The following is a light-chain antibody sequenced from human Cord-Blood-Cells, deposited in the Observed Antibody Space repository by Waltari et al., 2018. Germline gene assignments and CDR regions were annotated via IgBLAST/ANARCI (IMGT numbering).Light chain of an antibody. CDR3: QQFNSYPIT. J-gene: IGKJ5*01. V-gene: IGKV1-13*02. Sequence: GDRVTITCRASQGISSALAWYQQKPGKAPKLLIYDASSLESGVPSRFSGSGSGTDFTLTISSPQPEDFATYYCQQFNSYPITFGQGTRLEIK. CDR1: QGISSA. CDR2: DAS.